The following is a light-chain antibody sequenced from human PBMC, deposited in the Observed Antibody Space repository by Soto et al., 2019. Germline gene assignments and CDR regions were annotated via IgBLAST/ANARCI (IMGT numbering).Light chain of an antibody. CDR1: QSVSSN. V-gene: IGKV3-15*01. Sequence: EIVMTQSPATLSVSPGERATLSCRASQSVSSNLAWYQQKPGQAPRLLIYGASTRATGFPARFSGSGSGTEFILTISSLQSEDFAVYYCQQYNNWPRTFGRGTKV. J-gene: IGKJ1*01. CDR3: QQYNNWPRT. CDR2: GAS.